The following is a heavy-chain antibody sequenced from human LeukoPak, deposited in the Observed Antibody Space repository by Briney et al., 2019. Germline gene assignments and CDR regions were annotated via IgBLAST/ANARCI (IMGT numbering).Heavy chain of an antibody. Sequence: SETLSLTCTVSGGSISSSSYYWGWIRQPPGKGLEWIGSIYYSGSTYYNPSLKSRVTISVDTSKNQFSLKLSSVTAADTAVYYCARGGDYYYMDVWGKGTTVTISS. CDR2: IYYSGST. CDR3: ARGGDYYYMDV. V-gene: IGHV4-39*07. D-gene: IGHD4-17*01. CDR1: GGSISSSSYY. J-gene: IGHJ6*03.